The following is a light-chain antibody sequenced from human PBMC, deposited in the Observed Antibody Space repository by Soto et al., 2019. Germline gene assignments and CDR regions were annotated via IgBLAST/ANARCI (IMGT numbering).Light chain of an antibody. CDR3: QQRSNWLT. V-gene: IGKV3-11*01. J-gene: IGKJ4*01. CDR2: DAS. CDR1: QSVSSY. Sequence: IVFTQSPCTLSLSPGERATLSCRASQSVSSYLAWYQQKPGQAPRLLIYDASNRATGIPARFSGSGSGTDFTLTISSLEPEDFAVYYCQQRSNWLTFGGGTRWIS.